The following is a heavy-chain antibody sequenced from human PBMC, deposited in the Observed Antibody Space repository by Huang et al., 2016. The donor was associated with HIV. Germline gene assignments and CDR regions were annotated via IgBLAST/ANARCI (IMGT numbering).Heavy chain of an antibody. CDR3: AKDASSGYSSGHSGFKVYFFDF. J-gene: IGHJ4*02. CDR2: ISGNSKSI. V-gene: IGHV3-9*01. D-gene: IGHD5-18*01. Sequence: EVQLVESGGGLVQPGRSLRLSCAASGFTFDDYAFHWVRKDPGKGLEWVYGISGNSKSIDYADSVKGRFTISRDNAKNSLYLEMKSLRVEDTALYYCAKDASSGYSSGHSGFKVYFFDFWGQGTLVTVSS. CDR1: GFTFDDYA.